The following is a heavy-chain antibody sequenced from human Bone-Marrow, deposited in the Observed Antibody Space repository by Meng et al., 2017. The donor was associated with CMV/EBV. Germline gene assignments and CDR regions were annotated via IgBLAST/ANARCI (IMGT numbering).Heavy chain of an antibody. CDR2: ISGSGGTT. J-gene: IGHJ5*02. CDR3: ARAPYYDASGRSWFDP. V-gene: IGHV3-11*04. Sequence: GESLKISCAASGFSFSNYFMNWIRQAPGKGLEWISSISGSGGTTYYAESVKGRFTISRDNAKNSVFLQMNSLRVDDTAVYYCARAPYYDASGRSWFDPWGQGTLVTVSS. CDR1: GFSFSNYF. D-gene: IGHD3-16*01.